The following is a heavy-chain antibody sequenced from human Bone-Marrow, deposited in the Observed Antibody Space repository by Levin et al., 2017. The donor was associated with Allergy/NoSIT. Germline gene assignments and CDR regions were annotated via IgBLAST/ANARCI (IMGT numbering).Heavy chain of an antibody. CDR2: IYYSETT. Sequence: SETLSLTCTVSGGSISSYYWSWIRQPPGKGLEWIGHIYYSETTNFNPSLKSRVTISVDTSKNQFSLNLSSVTAADTAVYFFARPIYSGYDYHYWGQGTLVTVSA. J-gene: IGHJ4*02. V-gene: IGHV4-59*01. CDR3: ARPIYSGYDYHY. D-gene: IGHD5-12*01. CDR1: GGSISSYY.